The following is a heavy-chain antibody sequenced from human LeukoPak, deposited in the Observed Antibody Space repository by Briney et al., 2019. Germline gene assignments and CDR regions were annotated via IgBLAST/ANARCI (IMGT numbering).Heavy chain of an antibody. Sequence: ASVKVSCKASGYTFSSYGISWVRQAPGQGLEWMEWISAYNGNTNYRQKLQGRVTMTTDTSTSTAYMDLRSLRSDDTAIYYCARDSPGGSGTYYNDSPDYWGQGTLVTVSS. CDR2: ISAYNGNT. V-gene: IGHV1-18*01. CDR1: GYTFSSYG. J-gene: IGHJ4*02. D-gene: IGHD3-10*01. CDR3: ARDSPGGSGTYYNDSPDY.